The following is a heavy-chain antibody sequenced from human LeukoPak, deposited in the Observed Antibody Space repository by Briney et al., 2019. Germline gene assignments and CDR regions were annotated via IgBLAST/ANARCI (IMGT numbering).Heavy chain of an antibody. D-gene: IGHD2-15*01. V-gene: IGHV3-11*04. CDR3: ARDSGRREDY. J-gene: IGHJ4*02. CDR2: ISTRGSTI. Sequence: PGGSLRLSCVASGFTFSDYYMSWIRQAPGKGLEWLSYISTRGSTIYYADSVKGRFAISRDNAKNSLYLQMNSLRAEDTALYYCARDSGRREDYWGQGALVTVSS. CDR1: GFTFSDYY.